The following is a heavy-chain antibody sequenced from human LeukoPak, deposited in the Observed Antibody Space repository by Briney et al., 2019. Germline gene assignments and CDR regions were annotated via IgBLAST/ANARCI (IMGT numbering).Heavy chain of an antibody. D-gene: IGHD3-22*01. CDR1: GFSFSAYA. Sequence: GGSLRLSCVASGFSFSAYAITWVRQAPGKGMEWVSAIRGNSERTYYADSVRGRFTISRDNSKDTSYLQIRSLRVEDTAVYYCAKGLPVGYYDSSGYWFDYWGQGTLVTVSS. J-gene: IGHJ4*02. V-gene: IGHV3-23*01. CDR3: AKGLPVGYYDSSGYWFDY. CDR2: IRGNSERT.